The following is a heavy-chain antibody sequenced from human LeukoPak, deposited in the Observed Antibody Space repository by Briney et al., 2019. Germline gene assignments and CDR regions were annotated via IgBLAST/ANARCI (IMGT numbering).Heavy chain of an antibody. CDR1: GVSFSDIY. CDR3: ARDPGSCTTTSCSSLTRGLGVSDDY. Sequence: GGSLRLSCAASGVSFSDIYMSWFRQAPGRGLEWVSHIGTTSSTVYYADSVKGRFTISRDNAKNSLYLQMDSLRAEDTAVYLCARDPGSCTTTSCSSLTRGLGVSDDYWGQGTLVTVSS. V-gene: IGHV3-11*04. J-gene: IGHJ4*02. D-gene: IGHD2-2*01. CDR2: IGTTSSTV.